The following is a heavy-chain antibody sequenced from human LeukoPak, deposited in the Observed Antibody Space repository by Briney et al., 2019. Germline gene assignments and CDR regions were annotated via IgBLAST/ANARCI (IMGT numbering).Heavy chain of an antibody. V-gene: IGHV4-39*01. J-gene: IGHJ4*02. CDR2: IYHSGST. CDR3: ARHAGSRVSWIDY. CDR1: GGSISSSSDY. Sequence: PSQTLSLTCTVSGGSISSSSDYWGWIRQPPGKGLEWIGSIYHSGSTFYNPSLKSRITISVDTSKYQFSLKLSSVTAADTAVYYCARHAGSRVSWIDYWGQGTLVTVSS. D-gene: IGHD3-10*01.